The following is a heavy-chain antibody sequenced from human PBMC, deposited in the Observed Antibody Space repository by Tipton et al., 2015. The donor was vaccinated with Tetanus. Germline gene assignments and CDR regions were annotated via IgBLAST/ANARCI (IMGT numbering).Heavy chain of an antibody. V-gene: IGHV3-43*01. CDR2: ISWDGGST. CDR3: ARDSSPYYYYYGLDV. Sequence: SLRLSCAASGFTFDDYTMHWVRQAPGKGLEWVSLISWDGGSTYYADSVKGRFTISRDNSKNTLYLQMTSLRPEDTALYYCARDSSPYYYYYGLDVWGQGTPVTVSS. J-gene: IGHJ6*02. CDR1: GFTFDDYT.